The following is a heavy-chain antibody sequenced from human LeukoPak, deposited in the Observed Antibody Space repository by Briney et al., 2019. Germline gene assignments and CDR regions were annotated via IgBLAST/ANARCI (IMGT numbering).Heavy chain of an antibody. D-gene: IGHD5-12*01. CDR2: IIPIFGTA. CDR3: ARARGYSGYDSRYFGY. J-gene: IGHJ4*02. CDR1: GGTFSSYA. Sequence: ASVKVSCKASGGTFSSYAISWVRQAPGQGLEWMGRIIPIFGTANYAQKFQGRVTITADESTSTAYMELSSLRSEDTAVYYCARARGYSGYDSRYFGYWGQGTLVTVSS. V-gene: IGHV1-69*13.